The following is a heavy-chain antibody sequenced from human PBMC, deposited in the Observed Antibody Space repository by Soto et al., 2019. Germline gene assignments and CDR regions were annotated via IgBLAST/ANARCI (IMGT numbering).Heavy chain of an antibody. J-gene: IGHJ6*02. CDR3: ARDLGYCTNGVCYDGYYYGMDV. V-gene: IGHV3-30-3*01. CDR1: GFTFSSYA. CDR2: ISYDGSNK. D-gene: IGHD2-8*01. Sequence: GGSLRLSCAASGFTFSSYAMHWVRQAPGKGLEWVAVISYDGSNKYYADSVKGRFTISRDNSKNTLYLQMNSLRAEDTAVYYCARDLGYCTNGVCYDGYYYGMDVWGQGTTVTVSS.